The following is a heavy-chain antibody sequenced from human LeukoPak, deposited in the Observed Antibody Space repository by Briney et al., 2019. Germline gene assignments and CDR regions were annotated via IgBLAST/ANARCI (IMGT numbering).Heavy chain of an antibody. CDR2: ISSRGSTI. V-gene: IGHV3-48*03. Sequence: GGSLRLSCAASGFTFSSYEMNWVRQAPGKGLQWVSYISSRGSTIYYADSVKGRFTISRDNAKNSLFLQMNSLRAEDTAVYYCARSSGWYTGFDFWGQGTLVTVSS. CDR3: ARSSGWYTGFDF. J-gene: IGHJ4*02. D-gene: IGHD6-19*01. CDR1: GFTFSSYE.